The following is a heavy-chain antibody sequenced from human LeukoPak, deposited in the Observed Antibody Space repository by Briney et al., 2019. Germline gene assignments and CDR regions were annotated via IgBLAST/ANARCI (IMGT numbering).Heavy chain of an antibody. CDR2: IYYSGST. J-gene: IGHJ4*02. CDR1: GGSVSSGSYY. V-gene: IGHV4-61*01. Sequence: NPSETLSLTCTVSGGSVSSGSYYWSWIRQPPGKGLEWIGYIYYSGSTNYNPSLKSRVTISVDTSKNQFSLKLSPVTAADTAVYYCARESENYYFDYWGQGTLVTVSS. CDR3: ARESENYYFDY.